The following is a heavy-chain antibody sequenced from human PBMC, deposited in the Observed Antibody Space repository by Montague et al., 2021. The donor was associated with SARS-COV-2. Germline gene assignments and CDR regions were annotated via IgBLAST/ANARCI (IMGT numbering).Heavy chain of an antibody. J-gene: IGHJ5*02. D-gene: IGHD3-16*02. V-gene: IGHV4-39*01. CDR1: GDSIRSSGYY. Sequence: SETLSLTCSVSGDSIRSSGYYWGWIRQPPGKGLEWIGTVYYSGSTNYNPPLKSRVTMPVDTSKNQFSLELRSVTAADTAVYYCSRLGFVELWLNLGWFDPWGQGTLVTGSS. CDR2: VYYSGST. CDR3: SRLGFVELWLNLGWFDP.